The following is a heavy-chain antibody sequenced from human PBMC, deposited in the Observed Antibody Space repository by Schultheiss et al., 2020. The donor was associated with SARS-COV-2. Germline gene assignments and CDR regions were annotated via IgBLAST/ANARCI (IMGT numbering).Heavy chain of an antibody. J-gene: IGHJ5*02. Sequence: GGSLRLSCAASGFTFRSYWINWVRQAPGKGLEYVSAISSNGGSTYYADSVKGRFTISRDNSKNTLYLQMSSLRPEDTAVYYCARGYSYVYVIGWIDPWGQGTLVTVSS. D-gene: IGHD5-18*01. V-gene: IGHV3-64D*06. CDR1: GFTFRSYW. CDR3: ARGYSYVYVIGWIDP. CDR2: ISSNGGST.